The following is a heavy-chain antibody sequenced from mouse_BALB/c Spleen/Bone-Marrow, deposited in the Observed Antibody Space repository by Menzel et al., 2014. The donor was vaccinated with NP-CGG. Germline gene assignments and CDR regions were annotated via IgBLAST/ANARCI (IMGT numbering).Heavy chain of an antibody. J-gene: IGHJ4*01. CDR1: GFSLTSYG. Sequence: QVQLQQSGPGLVRPSQSLSITCTVSGFSLTSYGVHWVRQSPGKGLEWLGVIWRGGSTDYNAAFMSRLSITKDNSKSQVFFKMNSLQADDTAIYYCAKIGTTTGAMDYWGQGTSVTVSS. CDR3: AKIGTTTGAMDY. D-gene: IGHD2-14*01. V-gene: IGHV2-5*01. CDR2: IWRGGST.